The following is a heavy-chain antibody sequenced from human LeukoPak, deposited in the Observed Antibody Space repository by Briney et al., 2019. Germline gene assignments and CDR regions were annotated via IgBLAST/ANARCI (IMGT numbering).Heavy chain of an antibody. J-gene: IGHJ4*02. D-gene: IGHD6-13*01. CDR1: GGSISSYF. Sequence: PSETLSLTCTVSGGSISSYFWSWIRQPPGKGLEWIGYIYDSGSTNYNPSLKSRVTISDGTSKNQFSLKLSSVTAADTAVYYSARGYSGSVDPFDYWGQGTLVTVSS. CDR3: ARGYSGSVDPFDY. CDR2: IYDSGST. V-gene: IGHV4-59*08.